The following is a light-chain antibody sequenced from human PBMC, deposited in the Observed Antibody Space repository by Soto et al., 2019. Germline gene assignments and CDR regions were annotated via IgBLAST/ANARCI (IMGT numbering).Light chain of an antibody. J-gene: IGLJ2*01. CDR3: TSYAGSNNFVV. CDR1: SSNIGAGYD. V-gene: IGLV1-40*01. CDR2: GNS. Sequence: QSVLTQPPSVSGAPGQRVTISCTGSSSNIGAGYDVHWYQQLPETAPKLLIYGNSNRPSGVPDRFSGSNSGTSASLTVSGLQAEDEADYYCTSYAGSNNFVVFGGGTKLTVL.